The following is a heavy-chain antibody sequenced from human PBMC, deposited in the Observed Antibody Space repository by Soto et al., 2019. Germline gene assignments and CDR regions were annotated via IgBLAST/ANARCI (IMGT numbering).Heavy chain of an antibody. CDR2: ISAGGETT. V-gene: IGHV3-23*01. J-gene: IGHJ5*02. CDR1: GFTFRSQA. D-gene: IGHD6-19*01. CDR3: VKGTANYSGWYFWFDP. Sequence: PGGSLRLSCAASGFTFRSQAMSWVRQAPGKGLEWVSEISAGGETTYYADSVKGRFTMSRDNSKNTVYLEMNSLRAEDTAVYYCVKGTANYSGWYFWFDPWGQGTLVTVSS.